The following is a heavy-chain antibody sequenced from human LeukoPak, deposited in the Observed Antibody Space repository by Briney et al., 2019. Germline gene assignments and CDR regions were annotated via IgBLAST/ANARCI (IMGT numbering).Heavy chain of an antibody. J-gene: IGHJ3*02. V-gene: IGHV4-4*08. CDR1: GASIHDDH. CDR3: ARDLSSIDAFDI. Sequence: SSETLSLTCTVSGASIHDDHFTWIRQPPGRGLEWIGFVYYRGSAKYNPSLESRVTISVDTSKNQFSLKLSSVTAADTAVYYCARDLSSIDAFDIWGQGTMVTVSS. CDR2: VYYRGSA. D-gene: IGHD6-13*01.